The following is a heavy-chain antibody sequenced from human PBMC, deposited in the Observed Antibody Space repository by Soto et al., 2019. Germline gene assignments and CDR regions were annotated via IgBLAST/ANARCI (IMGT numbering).Heavy chain of an antibody. V-gene: IGHV1-2*02. CDR1: GYTFTGYY. D-gene: IGHD2-2*01. CDR2: INPNSGGT. Sequence: ASVKVSCKASGYTFTGYYMHWVRQAPGQGLEWMGWINPNSGGTNYAQKFQGRVTMTRDTSISTAYMELSRLRSDDTAVYYCARENCSSTSCYWVYWGQGTLVTVSS. CDR3: ARENCSSTSCYWVY. J-gene: IGHJ4*02.